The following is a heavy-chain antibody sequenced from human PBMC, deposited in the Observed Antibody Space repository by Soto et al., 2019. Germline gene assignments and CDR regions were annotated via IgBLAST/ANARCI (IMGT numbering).Heavy chain of an antibody. V-gene: IGHV4-30-4*01. D-gene: IGHD6-13*01. J-gene: IGHJ3*02. CDR2: IYYSGST. CDR3: AREQRYDPKLVDAFDI. Sequence: SETLSFTCTVSGGSISSGDYYWSWIRQPPGKGLEWIGYIYYSGSTYYNPSLKSRVTISVDTSKNQFSLKLSSVTAADTAVYYCAREQRYDPKLVDAFDIWGQGTMVTVSS. CDR1: GGSISSGDYY.